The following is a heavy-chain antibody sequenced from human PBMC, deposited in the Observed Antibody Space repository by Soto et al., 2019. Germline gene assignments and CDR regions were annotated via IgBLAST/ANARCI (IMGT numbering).Heavy chain of an antibody. V-gene: IGHV1-46*01. D-gene: IGHD6-6*01. CDR2: INPSGGST. Sequence: GASVKVSCKASGYTFTSYYMHWVRQAPGQGLEWMGVINPSGGSTSYAQKFQGRVTMTRDMSTSTVYMELSSLRSEDTAVYYCARGGIAARPYYYYGMDVWGQGTTVTVSS. J-gene: IGHJ6*02. CDR1: GYTFTSYY. CDR3: ARGGIAARPYYYYGMDV.